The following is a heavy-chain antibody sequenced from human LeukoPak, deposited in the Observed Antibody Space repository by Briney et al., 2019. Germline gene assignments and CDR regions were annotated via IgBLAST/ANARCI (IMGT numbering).Heavy chain of an antibody. Sequence: GGSLRLSCAASGFTFSSYGMHWVRQAPGKGLEWVSSISSSSSYIYYADSVKGRFTISRDNAKNSLYLQMNSLRAEDTAVYYCARELAGEYFDYWGQGTLVTVSS. CDR1: GFTFSSYG. J-gene: IGHJ4*02. V-gene: IGHV3-21*01. CDR3: ARELAGEYFDY. CDR2: ISSSSSYI. D-gene: IGHD6-19*01.